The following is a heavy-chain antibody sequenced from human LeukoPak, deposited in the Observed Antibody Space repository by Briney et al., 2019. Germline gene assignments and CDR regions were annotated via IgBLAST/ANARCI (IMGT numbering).Heavy chain of an antibody. CDR1: GFTFRDYA. D-gene: IGHD1-7*01. V-gene: IGHV3-23*01. CDR3: ARGFNWNYVSWFDP. CDR2: VGGDDAT. J-gene: IGHJ5*02. Sequence: GGSLRLSCAASGFTFRDYAMNWVRQAPGKGLEWVSHVGGDDATFYTDSVKDRFTISRDNAKNSLYLQMNSLRAEDTALYYCARGFNWNYVSWFDPWGQGTLVTVSS.